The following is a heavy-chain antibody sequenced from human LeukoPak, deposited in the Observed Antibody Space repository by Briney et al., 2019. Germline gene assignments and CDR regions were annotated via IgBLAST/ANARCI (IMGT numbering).Heavy chain of an antibody. V-gene: IGHV3-30*18. Sequence: GGSLRLSCAASGFTFDDYAMHWVRQAPGKGLEWVAVMSYNGQITYYADSVKGRFTISRDNSQNMLYLQMNSLRVDDTSVYYCAKVQLERRELLPNFDSWGQGTLVTVSS. CDR3: AKVQLERRELLPNFDS. D-gene: IGHD1-1*01. CDR2: MSYNGQIT. CDR1: GFTFDDYA. J-gene: IGHJ4*02.